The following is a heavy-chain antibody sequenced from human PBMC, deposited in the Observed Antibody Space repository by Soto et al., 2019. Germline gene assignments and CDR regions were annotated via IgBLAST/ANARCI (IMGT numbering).Heavy chain of an antibody. J-gene: IGHJ5*02. CDR2: IIPIFGTA. Sequence: SVKVSCKASGGTFSSYGISWVRQAPGQGLEWMGGIIPIFGTANYAQKFQGRVTITADESTSTAYMELSSLRSEDTAVYYCARDPTVRITGTPSPHPWGQGTLVTVSS. D-gene: IGHD1-7*01. CDR1: GGTFSSYG. V-gene: IGHV1-69*13. CDR3: ARDPTVRITGTPSPHP.